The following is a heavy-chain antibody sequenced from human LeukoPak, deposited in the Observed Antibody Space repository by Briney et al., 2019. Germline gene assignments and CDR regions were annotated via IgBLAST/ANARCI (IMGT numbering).Heavy chain of an antibody. D-gene: IGHD3-10*01. CDR2: IYCSGST. Sequence: SQTLSLTCTVSGGSISSGDYYWSWIRQPPGKGLEWIGYIYCSGSTYYNPSLKSRVTISVDTSKNQFSLKLSSVTAADTAVYYCARAGAGMVWGVNWFDPWGQGTLVTVSS. V-gene: IGHV4-30-4*01. J-gene: IGHJ5*02. CDR1: GGSISSGDYY. CDR3: ARAGAGMVWGVNWFDP.